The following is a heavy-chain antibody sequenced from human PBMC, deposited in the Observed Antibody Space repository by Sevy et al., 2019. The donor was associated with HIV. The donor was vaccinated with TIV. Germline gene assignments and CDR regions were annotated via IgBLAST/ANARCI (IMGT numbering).Heavy chain of an antibody. CDR3: ASNQARWGYFDY. D-gene: IGHD3-16*01. CDR2: ISGSGGST. J-gene: IGHJ4*02. Sequence: GGSLRLSCAASGFTFSSYAMSWVRQAPGKGLEWVSAISGSGGSTYYADSVKGRFTISRDNSKNTLYLQMNSLRAEDTAVYYRASNQARWGYFDYWGQGTLVTVSS. CDR1: GFTFSSYA. V-gene: IGHV3-23*01.